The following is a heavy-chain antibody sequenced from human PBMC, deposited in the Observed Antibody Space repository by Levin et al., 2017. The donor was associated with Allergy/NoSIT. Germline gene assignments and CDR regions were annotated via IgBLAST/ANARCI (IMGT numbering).Heavy chain of an antibody. Sequence: LSLTCAASGFLFNDYVMTWVRQAPGKGLEWVSSISDSGGRTDYADSVKGRFTISRDNSKNTLYLQMNSLRAEDTALYFCAKDGYSDYYFYYMDVWGKGTTVTVSS. J-gene: IGHJ6*03. V-gene: IGHV3-23*01. D-gene: IGHD5-18*01. CDR3: AKDGYSDYYFYYMDV. CDR2: ISDSGGRT. CDR1: GFLFNDYV.